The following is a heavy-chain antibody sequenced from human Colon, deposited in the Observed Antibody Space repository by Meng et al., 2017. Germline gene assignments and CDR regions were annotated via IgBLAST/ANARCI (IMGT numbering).Heavy chain of an antibody. V-gene: IGHV4-61*08. CDR2: ARIDYANT. CDR3: ARDYWGSLDF. CDR1: GASVRSPDHQ. D-gene: IGHD3-16*01. Sequence: QVQRQESGPGLVRPSETLPLIWAVSGASVRSPDHQWGWVRQPPGKGLEWIGYARIDYANTNYNPSLKSRVNVSLDTSKNQFSLNVRSVTAADTAVYYCARDYWGSLDFWGQGILVTVSS. J-gene: IGHJ4*02.